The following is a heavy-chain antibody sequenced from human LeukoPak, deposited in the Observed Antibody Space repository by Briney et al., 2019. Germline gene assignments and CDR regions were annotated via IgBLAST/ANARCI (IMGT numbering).Heavy chain of an antibody. Sequence: GGSLRLSCAASGFGFSDAWMSWVRQIPGKGLEWVGRIESKTDGGTTDYAAPVKGRFTISRDDSTNTLYLQMNSLKSEDTAVYYCTTYGSGRKFDYWGQGILVTVSS. CDR1: GFGFSDAW. J-gene: IGHJ4*02. D-gene: IGHD3-10*01. CDR2: IESKTDGGTT. V-gene: IGHV3-15*04. CDR3: TTYGSGRKFDY.